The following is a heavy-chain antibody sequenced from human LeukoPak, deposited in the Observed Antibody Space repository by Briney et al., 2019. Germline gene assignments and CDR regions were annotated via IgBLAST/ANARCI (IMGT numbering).Heavy chain of an antibody. V-gene: IGHV4-34*01. CDR1: GFSFSGYS. J-gene: IGHJ4*02. CDR3: ARGLGSIAAAVYFDY. Sequence: GSLRLSCAASGFSFSGYSMNWVRQAPGKGLEWIGEINHSGSTNYNPSLKSRVTISIDTSKNQFSLKLSSLTAADTAVYYCARGLGSIAAAVYFDYWGPGTLVTVSS. CDR2: INHSGST. D-gene: IGHD6-13*01.